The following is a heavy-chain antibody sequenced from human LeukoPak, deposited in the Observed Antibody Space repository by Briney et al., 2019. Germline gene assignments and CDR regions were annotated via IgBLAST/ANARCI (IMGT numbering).Heavy chain of an antibody. CDR3: ARDHYYDSSGYYYFDY. CDR1: GYSISSGYY. V-gene: IGHV4-38-2*02. Sequence: SETLSLTCAVSGYSISSGYYWGWIRHPPGKGLEWIGSIYHSGSTYYNPSLKSRVTISVDTSKNQFSLKLSSVTAADTAVYYCARDHYYDSSGYYYFDYWGQGTLVTVSS. CDR2: IYHSGST. J-gene: IGHJ4*02. D-gene: IGHD3-22*01.